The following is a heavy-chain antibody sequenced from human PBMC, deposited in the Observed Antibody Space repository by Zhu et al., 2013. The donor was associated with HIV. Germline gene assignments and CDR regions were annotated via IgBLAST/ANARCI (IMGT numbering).Heavy chain of an antibody. J-gene: IGHJ5*02. V-gene: IGHV4-4*02. D-gene: IGHD3-9*01. CDR3: ARKDYDTYGWFDP. Sequence: QVQLQESGPGLVKPSGTLSLTCAVSGGSISSSYWWNWVRQPPEKGLEWIGEIYHSGSTNYNPSLQSRLTISVDKSKNQFSLKLNSVTAADTAVYYCARKDYDTYGWFDPWGQGTLVTVAS. CDR2: IYHSGST. CDR1: GGSISSSYW.